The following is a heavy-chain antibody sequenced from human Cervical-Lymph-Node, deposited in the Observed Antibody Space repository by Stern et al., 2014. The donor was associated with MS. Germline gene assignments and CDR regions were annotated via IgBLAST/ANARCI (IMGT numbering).Heavy chain of an antibody. Sequence: QLQLQESGPGLVKPSETLSLTCTVSGGSISSSSHYWGWIRQPPGKGLEXIGNVYYRGSTYYSGRTYSNPSLKSRVTLSVDTSKNQFSLTLTSVTAADTAVYYCATPEMATVEGGFDIWGQGTMVTVSS. CDR3: ATPEMATVEGGFDI. CDR1: GGSISSSSHY. CDR2: TYYSGRT. V-gene: IGHV4-39*01. D-gene: IGHD5-24*01. J-gene: IGHJ3*02.